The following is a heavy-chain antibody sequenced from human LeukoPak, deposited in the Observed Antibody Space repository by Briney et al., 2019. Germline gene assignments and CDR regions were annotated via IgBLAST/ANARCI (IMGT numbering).Heavy chain of an antibody. D-gene: IGHD3-3*01. CDR3: ARDFAEGYYTWFEP. V-gene: IGHV1-18*01. J-gene: IGHJ5*02. Sequence: ASVKVSCKASGYTFTSYGISWVRQAPGQGLEWMGLISAYNGNTNYAQKLQGRVTMTTDTSTSTAYMELRRLRSDDTAVYYCARDFAEGYYTWFEPWGQGTLVTVSS. CDR1: GYTFTSYG. CDR2: ISAYNGNT.